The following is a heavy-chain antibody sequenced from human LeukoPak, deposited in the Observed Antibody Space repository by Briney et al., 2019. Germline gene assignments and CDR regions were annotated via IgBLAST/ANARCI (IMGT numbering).Heavy chain of an antibody. CDR1: GYTFTSYG. CDR3: ARIRYYYDSSGYAFDI. D-gene: IGHD3-22*01. Sequence: ASVKVSCKASGYTFTSYGISWVRQAPGQGLEWMGWISAYNGNTNYAQKLQGRVTMTTDTSTSTAYMELRSLRSDDTAVYYCARIRYYYDSSGYAFDIWGQGTMVTVSS. CDR2: ISAYNGNT. J-gene: IGHJ3*02. V-gene: IGHV1-18*01.